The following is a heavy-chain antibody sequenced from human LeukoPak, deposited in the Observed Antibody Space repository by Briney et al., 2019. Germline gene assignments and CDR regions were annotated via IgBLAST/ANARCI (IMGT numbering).Heavy chain of an antibody. CDR1: GFTFSSYA. CDR2: ISGSGGSK. V-gene: IGHV3-23*01. Sequence: GGSLRLSCAASGFTFSSYAMSWVRQAPGKGLEWVSAISGSGGSKYYAGSVKGRFTISRDNSKNTLYLQMNSLTAEDTAVYYCAKDPDTMVRGVIITGGDYWGQGTLVTVSS. D-gene: IGHD3-10*01. J-gene: IGHJ4*02. CDR3: AKDPDTMVRGVIITGGDY.